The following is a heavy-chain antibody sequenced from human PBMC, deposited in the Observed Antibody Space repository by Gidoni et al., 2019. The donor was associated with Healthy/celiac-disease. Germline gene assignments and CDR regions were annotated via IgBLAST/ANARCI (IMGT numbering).Heavy chain of an antibody. CDR3: ARNSYYSGMDSFDF. Sequence: EIQLVESGGGSVQPGGSLRLSCAASGFTFRNHWMTWVRQAPGKGLEWVADIKQDGSEKYYVDSVKGRFTISRDNAKNVLYLQINNLGAEDTAIYYCARNSYYSGMDSFDFWGQGILVTVSS. J-gene: IGHJ4*02. CDR2: IKQDGSEK. V-gene: IGHV3-7*01. D-gene: IGHD2-15*01. CDR1: GFTFRNHW.